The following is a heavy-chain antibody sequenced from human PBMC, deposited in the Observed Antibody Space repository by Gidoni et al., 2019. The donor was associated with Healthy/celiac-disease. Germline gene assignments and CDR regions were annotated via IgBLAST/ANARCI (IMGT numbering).Heavy chain of an antibody. CDR3: ARGAGIVGATWWFDP. J-gene: IGHJ5*02. CDR2: TYYSGST. D-gene: IGHD1-26*01. CDR1: GGSISRGGYY. V-gene: IGHV4-31*03. Sequence: QVQLQESGPGLVKPSQTLSLTCTVSGGSISRGGYYWSWIRHHPGKGLEWIGYTYYSGSTYYNPSLKSRVTISVDTSKNQFSLKLSSVTAADTAVYYWARGAGIVGATWWFDPWGQGTLVTVSS.